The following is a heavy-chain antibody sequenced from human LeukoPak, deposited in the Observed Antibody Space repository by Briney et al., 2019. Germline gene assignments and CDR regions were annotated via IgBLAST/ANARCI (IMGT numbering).Heavy chain of an antibody. CDR3: ARVTLYSSSSLDY. CDR1: GFTFSNYA. J-gene: IGHJ4*02. Sequence: RPGGSLRLSCAASGFTFSNYALHWVRQAPGKGLEWVAVISYNGRNKYYADSVKGRFTISRDNAKNSLYLQMNSLRAEDTAVYYCARVTLYSSSSLDYWGQGTLVTVSS. CDR2: ISYNGRNK. V-gene: IGHV3-30*04. D-gene: IGHD6-13*01.